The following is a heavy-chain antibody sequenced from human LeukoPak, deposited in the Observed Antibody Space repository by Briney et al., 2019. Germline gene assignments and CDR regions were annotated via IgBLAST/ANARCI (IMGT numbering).Heavy chain of an antibody. V-gene: IGHV4-34*01. J-gene: IGHJ4*02. CDR3: ARGDCSSTSCLDY. CDR2: INHSGST. D-gene: IGHD2-2*01. CDR1: GGSFSGYY. Sequence: PSETLSLTCAVYGGSFSGYYWSWIRQPPGKGLEWIGEINHSGSTNYNPSLKNRVTISVDTSKNQFSLKLSSVTATDTAVYYCARGDCSSTSCLDYWGQGTLVTVSS.